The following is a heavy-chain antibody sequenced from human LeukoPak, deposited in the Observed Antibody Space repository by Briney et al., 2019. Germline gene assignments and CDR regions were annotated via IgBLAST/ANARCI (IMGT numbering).Heavy chain of an antibody. CDR2: IYYSGST. CDR1: GCSISSGY. Sequence: SETLSLTCTVSGCSISSGYWSCIRQPPRKGLEWIGYIYYSGSTNYNPSLKSRVTISVDTSKSQFSLKLSSVTAADTAVYYCARGYISGWSPALDIWGQGTMVTVSS. CDR3: ARGYISGWSPALDI. D-gene: IGHD6-19*01. J-gene: IGHJ3*02. V-gene: IGHV4-59*01.